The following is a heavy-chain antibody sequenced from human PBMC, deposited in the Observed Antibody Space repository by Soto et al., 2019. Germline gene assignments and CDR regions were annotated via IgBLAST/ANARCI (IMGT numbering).Heavy chain of an antibody. J-gene: IGHJ4*02. D-gene: IGHD5-12*01. CDR3: ARDRGDGYIP. CDR1: GGSASSGSYY. CDR2: IYYSGST. Sequence: PSETLSLTCTVSGGSASSGSYYWSWIRQPPGKGLEWIGYIYYSGSTNYNPSLKSRVTISVDTSKNQFSLKLSSVTAADTAVYYCARDRGDGYIPWGQGTLVTVSS. V-gene: IGHV4-61*01.